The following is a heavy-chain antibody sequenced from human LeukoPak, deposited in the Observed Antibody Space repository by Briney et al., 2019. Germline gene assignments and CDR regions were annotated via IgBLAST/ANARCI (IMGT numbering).Heavy chain of an antibody. CDR1: GYTFTSYA. CDR3: AREGTYYDFWSGYPSGGLDAFDI. J-gene: IGHJ3*02. D-gene: IGHD3-3*01. CDR2: INTSTGNP. Sequence: ASVKVSCKASGYTFTSYAMNWVRQAPGQGLEWMGWINTSTGNPTYAQGFTGRFVFSLDTSVSTAYLQISSLKAEDTAVYYCAREGTYYDFWSGYPSGGLDAFDIWGQGTMVTVSS. V-gene: IGHV7-4-1*02.